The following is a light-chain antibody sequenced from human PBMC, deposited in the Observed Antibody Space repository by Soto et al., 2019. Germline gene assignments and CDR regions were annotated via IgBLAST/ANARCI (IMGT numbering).Light chain of an antibody. V-gene: IGLV2-14*01. J-gene: IGLJ2*01. CDR3: SSYTTSSTVV. Sequence: QSALTQPASISGSPGQSITISCTGTNSDVGGYNYVSWYQQYPGKAPKLMIYDVDNRPSGVSYRFSGSKSGKTASLTISGLQAEEEADYYCSSYTTSSTVVFGGGTKVTVL. CDR1: NSDVGGYNY. CDR2: DVD.